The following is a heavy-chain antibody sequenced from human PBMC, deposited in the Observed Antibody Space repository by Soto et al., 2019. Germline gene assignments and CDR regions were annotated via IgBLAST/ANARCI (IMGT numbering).Heavy chain of an antibody. CDR3: ARESAYCSGDNCYPGGAFDT. V-gene: IGHV3-33*01. J-gene: IGHJ3*02. D-gene: IGHD2-15*01. CDR2: VWYDGSNK. Sequence: QVQLVESGGGVVQPGRSLRLSCAASGFTFSSYGMHWVRQAPGKGLEWVAVVWYDGSNKYYAVSVKGRFTISRDNSKNSMHLQMNSLRAEDTVVYYCARESAYCSGDNCYPGGAFDTWRQGTMVTFSS. CDR1: GFTFSSYG.